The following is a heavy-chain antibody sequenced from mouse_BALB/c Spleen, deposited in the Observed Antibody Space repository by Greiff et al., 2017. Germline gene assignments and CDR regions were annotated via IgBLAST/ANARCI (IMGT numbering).Heavy chain of an antibody. J-gene: IGHJ4*01. Sequence: EVKVVESGGGLEQPGGSLKLSCAASGFTFSSYTMSWVRQTPEKRLEWVAYISNGGGSTYYPDTVKGRFTISRDNAKNTLYLQMSSLKSEDTAMYYCARHGGLRRDDYAMDYWGQGTSVTVSS. CDR2: ISNGGGST. D-gene: IGHD2-4*01. CDR3: ARHGGLRRDDYAMDY. V-gene: IGHV5-12-2*01. CDR1: GFTFSSYT.